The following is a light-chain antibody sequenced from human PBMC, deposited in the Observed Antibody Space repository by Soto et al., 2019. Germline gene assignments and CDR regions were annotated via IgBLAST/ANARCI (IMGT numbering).Light chain of an antibody. Sequence: DIHLTQSPSSLSASVGDRVTITCRASQNINNYLIWFQHKPGKAPKLLIYAASILRSGVPSRFSGTGSGTDFTLTISSLQPEDFATYSCQQSYTTPWTFGQGTKVEI. CDR2: AAS. CDR3: QQSYTTPWT. CDR1: QNINNY. V-gene: IGKV1-39*01. J-gene: IGKJ1*01.